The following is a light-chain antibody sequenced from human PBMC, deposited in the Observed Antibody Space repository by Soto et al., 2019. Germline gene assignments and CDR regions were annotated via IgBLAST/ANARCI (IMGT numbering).Light chain of an antibody. CDR2: EVT. J-gene: IGLJ2*01. CDR1: SNDVGIYNY. V-gene: IGLV2-14*01. Sequence: QSVLTQPASVSGSPGQSITISCTGTSNDVGIYNYVSWYQQHPGKAPKLIIYEVTNRPSGVSDRFSGSKSDNTASLTISGLQAEDEADYYCSSFAGSPVVFGGGTKLTVL. CDR3: SSFAGSPVV.